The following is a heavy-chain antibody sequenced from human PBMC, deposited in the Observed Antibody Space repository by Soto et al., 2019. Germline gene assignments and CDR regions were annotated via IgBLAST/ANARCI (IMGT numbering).Heavy chain of an antibody. J-gene: IGHJ4*02. Sequence: SLRLSCAVSGFTFSAYWMHGVRQVPGKGLTWVSRISDDGSTATYADSVKGRFVISRDNAKNSLYLEMNTLRADDSGLYYCARGPRVSSTGTGAHWGRGTLVTVSS. CDR1: GFTFSAYW. CDR2: ISDDGSTA. V-gene: IGHV3-74*01. D-gene: IGHD1-1*01. CDR3: ARGPRVSSTGTGAH.